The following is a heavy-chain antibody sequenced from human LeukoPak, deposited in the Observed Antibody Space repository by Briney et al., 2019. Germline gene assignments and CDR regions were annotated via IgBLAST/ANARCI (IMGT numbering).Heavy chain of an antibody. CDR2: INHSGST. CDR3: ARVYSSGWYRPGAFDI. D-gene: IGHD6-19*01. V-gene: IGHV4-34*01. Sequence: SETLSLTCAVYGGSFSGYYWSWIRQPPGKGLEWIGEINHSGSTNYNPSLKSRVTISVDTSKNQFSLKLSFVTAADTAVYYCARVYSSGWYRPGAFDIWGQGTMVTVSS. J-gene: IGHJ3*02. CDR1: GGSFSGYY.